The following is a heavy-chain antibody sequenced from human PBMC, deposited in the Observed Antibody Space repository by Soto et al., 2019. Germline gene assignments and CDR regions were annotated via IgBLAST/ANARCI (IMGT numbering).Heavy chain of an antibody. J-gene: IGHJ6*02. CDR3: ARFEKGARLYYYYGMDV. CDR2: IIPIFGTA. V-gene: IGHV1-69*01. D-gene: IGHD3-16*01. CDR1: GGTFSSYA. Sequence: QVQLVQSGAEVKKPGSSVKVSCKASGGTFSSYAISWVRQAPGQGLEWMGGIIPIFGTANYAQKFQGRVTITEDESTSTAYMERSRMRYEDTAVYYCARFEKGARLYYYYGMDVWGQGTTVTVSS.